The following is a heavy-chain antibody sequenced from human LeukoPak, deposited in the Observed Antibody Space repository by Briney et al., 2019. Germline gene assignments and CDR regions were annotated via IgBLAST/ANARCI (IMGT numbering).Heavy chain of an antibody. CDR1: GGSISSGGYY. Sequence: PSETLSLTCTVSGGSISSGGYYWSWIRQHPGKGLEWIGYIYYSGSTYYNPSLKSRVTISVDTSKNQFSLKLSSVTAADTAVYYCARDHSYYDSSGPLDYWGQGTLVTVSS. CDR3: ARDHSYYDSSGPLDY. CDR2: IYYSGST. V-gene: IGHV4-31*03. J-gene: IGHJ4*02. D-gene: IGHD3-22*01.